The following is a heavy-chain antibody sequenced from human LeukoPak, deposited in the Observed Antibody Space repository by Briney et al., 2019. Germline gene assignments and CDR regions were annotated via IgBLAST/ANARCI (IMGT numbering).Heavy chain of an antibody. J-gene: IGHJ4*02. CDR1: GYTFTSYG. V-gene: IGHV1-18*01. CDR3: ASIAVAGSFHY. Sequence: GASVKVSCKASGYTFTSYGISWVRQAPGQGLEWMGWISAYNGNTNYAQKFQGRVTMTRDTSISTAYMELSRLRSDDTAVYYCASIAVAGSFHYWGQGTLVTVSS. CDR2: ISAYNGNT. D-gene: IGHD6-19*01.